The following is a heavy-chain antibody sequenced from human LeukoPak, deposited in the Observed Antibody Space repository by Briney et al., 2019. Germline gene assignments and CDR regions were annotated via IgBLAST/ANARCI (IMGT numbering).Heavy chain of an antibody. Sequence: GGSLRLSCAASGFTFSSYGMHWVRQAPGKGLEWVAVIWYDGSNKYYADSVKGRFTISRDNSKNPLYLQMNSLRAEDTAVYYCARRYGSGRYYYYYGMDVWGQGTTVTVSS. J-gene: IGHJ6*02. CDR2: IWYDGSNK. CDR3: ARRYGSGRYYYYYGMDV. V-gene: IGHV3-33*01. CDR1: GFTFSSYG. D-gene: IGHD3-10*01.